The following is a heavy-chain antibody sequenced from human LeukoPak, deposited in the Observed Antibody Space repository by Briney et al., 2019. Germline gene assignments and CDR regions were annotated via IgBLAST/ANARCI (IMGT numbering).Heavy chain of an antibody. J-gene: IGHJ5*02. V-gene: IGHV4-59*08. CDR1: GGSISSYY. CDR2: IYYSGST. CDR3: ARLLAVAGMVWFDL. D-gene: IGHD6-19*01. Sequence: SETLSLTCTVSGGSISSYYWSWIRQPPGKGPEWIGYIYYSGSTNYNPSLKSRVTISVDTSKNQFSLKLSSVTAADTAVYYCARLLAVAGMVWFDLWGQGTLVTVSS.